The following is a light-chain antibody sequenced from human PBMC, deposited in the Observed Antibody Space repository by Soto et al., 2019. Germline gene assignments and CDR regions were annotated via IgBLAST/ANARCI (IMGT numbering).Light chain of an antibody. CDR2: ANN. CDR3: QYYDSSLSGV. Sequence: QPVLTQPPSVSGAPGQRVTISCTGSSSNIGAGYDVHWYHQLPGTAPKLLIYANNNRPSGVPDRFSGSKSGTSASLAITGLQAEDEADYYCQYYDSSLSGVFGGGTKVTVL. J-gene: IGLJ2*01. V-gene: IGLV1-40*01. CDR1: SSNIGAGYD.